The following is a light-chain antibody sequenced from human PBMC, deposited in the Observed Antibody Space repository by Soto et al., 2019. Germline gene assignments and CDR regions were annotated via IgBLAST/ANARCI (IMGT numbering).Light chain of an antibody. J-gene: IGKJ5*01. Sequence: DIQMTQSPSSLSASVGYRFTITCQASQDISNYLNWYQQKPGKAPKLLIYDASNLETGVPSRFSGSGSGTDFTFTISSLQPEDIATYYCQQYDNLLITFGQGTRREIK. CDR2: DAS. CDR3: QQYDNLLIT. V-gene: IGKV1-33*01. CDR1: QDISNY.